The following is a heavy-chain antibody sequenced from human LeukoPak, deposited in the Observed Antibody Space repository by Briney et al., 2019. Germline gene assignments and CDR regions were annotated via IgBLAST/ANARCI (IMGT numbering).Heavy chain of an antibody. V-gene: IGHV4-61*01. J-gene: IGHJ4*02. CDR1: GGSVSSGSYY. D-gene: IGHD3-9*01. CDR2: IYYSGST. CDR3: ARGYYDILTGYYPFDY. Sequence: PSETLSLTCTVSGGSVSSGSYYWSWIRQPPGKGLEWIGYIYYSGSTNYNPSLKSRVTISVDTSKNQFSLKLSSVTAADTAVYYCARGYYDILTGYYPFDYWGQGTLVTVSS.